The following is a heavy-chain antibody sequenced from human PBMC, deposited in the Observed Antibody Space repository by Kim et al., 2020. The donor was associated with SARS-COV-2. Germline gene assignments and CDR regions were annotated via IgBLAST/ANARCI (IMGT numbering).Heavy chain of an antibody. Sequence: SETLSLTCAVYGGSFSGYYWSWIRQPPGKGLEWIGEINHSGSTNYNPSLKSRVTISVDTSKNQFSLKLSSVTAADTAVYYCAREDYDSSGYYGYLNWFDPWGQGTLVTVSS. D-gene: IGHD3-22*01. CDR1: GGSFSGYY. CDR2: INHSGST. V-gene: IGHV4-34*01. J-gene: IGHJ5*02. CDR3: AREDYDSSGYYGYLNWFDP.